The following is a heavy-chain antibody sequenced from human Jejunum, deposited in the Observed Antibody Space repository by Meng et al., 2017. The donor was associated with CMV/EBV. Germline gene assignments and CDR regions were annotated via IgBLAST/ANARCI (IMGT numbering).Heavy chain of an antibody. CDR2: IKQDGSAT. D-gene: IGHD2-15*01. CDR3: VREDIVVFDY. CDR1: GFTYSNFW. V-gene: IGHV3-7*01. Sequence: SCAVSGFTYSNFWMGWVRQSPGMGLEWVANIKQDGSATYYADSVKGRFTISRDNAKNSLYLQMDNLRADDTAVYYCVREDIVVFDYWGQGTLVTVSS. J-gene: IGHJ4*02.